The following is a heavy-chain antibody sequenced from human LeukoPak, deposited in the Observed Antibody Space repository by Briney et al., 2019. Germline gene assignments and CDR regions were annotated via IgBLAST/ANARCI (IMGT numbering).Heavy chain of an antibody. Sequence: ASVKVSCKASGYTFTGYYMHWVRQAPGQGLEWMGWINPNSGGTNYAQKFQGRVTMTRDTSISTAYMELSRLRSDDTAVYYCATSITIFGVVTHNWFDPWGQGTLVTASS. V-gene: IGHV1-2*02. CDR3: ATSITIFGVVTHNWFDP. CDR1: GYTFTGYY. CDR2: INPNSGGT. D-gene: IGHD3-3*01. J-gene: IGHJ5*02.